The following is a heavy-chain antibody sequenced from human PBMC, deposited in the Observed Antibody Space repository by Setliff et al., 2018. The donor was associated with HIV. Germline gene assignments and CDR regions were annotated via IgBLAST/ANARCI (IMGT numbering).Heavy chain of an antibody. CDR2: VYYSGST. Sequence: SETLSLTCTVSGDSASNSRYYWAWIRQPPGKGLEWIGYVYYSGSTTYNPSLNSRVTISVDTSKNQFSLKLSSVTAADTAVYYCARGSLYSSSSCFDYWGQGTLVTVSS. V-gene: IGHV4-61*01. CDR1: GDSASNSRYY. CDR3: ARGSLYSSSSCFDY. D-gene: IGHD6-13*01. J-gene: IGHJ4*02.